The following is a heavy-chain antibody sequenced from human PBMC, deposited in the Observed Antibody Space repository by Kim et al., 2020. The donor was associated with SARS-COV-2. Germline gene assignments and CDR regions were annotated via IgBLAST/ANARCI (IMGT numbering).Heavy chain of an antibody. J-gene: IGHJ4*02. CDR3: ARAGAGYCSGDVCEFPMGDS. CDR1: GFTFSSYA. CDR2: ISNDGSKK. D-gene: IGHD2-15*01. Sequence: GGSLRLSCAASGFTFSSYAMHWVRQAPGKGLEWVAVISNDGSKKYYLDSVKGRFTISRDSSKNSLFLQMSSLRTDDTAVYYCARAGAGYCSGDVCEFPMGDSWGQGTLVTVSS. V-gene: IGHV3-30*04.